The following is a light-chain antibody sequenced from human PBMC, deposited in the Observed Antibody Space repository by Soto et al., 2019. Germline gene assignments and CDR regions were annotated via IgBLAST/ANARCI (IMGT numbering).Light chain of an antibody. J-gene: IGLJ2*01. CDR1: SGHSNYA. CDR3: QTWGTGIRV. V-gene: IGLV4-69*01. Sequence: QPVLTQSPSASASLGASVKLTCTLSSGHSNYAIAWHQQQSEKGPRYLMKLNSDGSHRKGDGIPDRFSGSSSGAERYLTISSLQSEDEADYYCQTWGTGIRVFGGGTKLTVL. CDR2: LNSDGSH.